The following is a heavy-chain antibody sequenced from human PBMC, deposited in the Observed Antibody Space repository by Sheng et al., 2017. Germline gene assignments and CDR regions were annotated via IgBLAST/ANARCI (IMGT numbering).Heavy chain of an antibody. J-gene: IGHJ4*02. D-gene: IGHD3-3*01. CDR1: GFTFSSYG. CDR2: ISGSGGST. V-gene: IGHV3-23*04. Sequence: EVQLVESGGGLVQPGGTLRLSCAASGFTFSSYGMSWVRQAPGKGLEWVSSISGSGGSTYYADSVKGRFTISRDNSKNTLYLQMNSLRAEHTAVYYCAKGAYYDFWSGYFDYWGQGTLVTVSS. CDR3: AKGAYYDFWSGYFDY.